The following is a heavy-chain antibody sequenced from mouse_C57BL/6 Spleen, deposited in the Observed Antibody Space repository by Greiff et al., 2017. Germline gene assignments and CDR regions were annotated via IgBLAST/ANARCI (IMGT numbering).Heavy chain of an antibody. V-gene: IGHV5-16*01. CDR1: GFTFSDYY. CDR2: INYDGSST. CDR3: ARIYGSSPYWYFDV. D-gene: IGHD1-1*01. Sequence: EVQRVESEGGLVQPGSSMKLSCTASGFTFSDYYMAWVRQVPEKGLEWVANINYDGSSTYYLDSLKSRFIISRDNAKNILYLQMSSLKSEDTATYYCARIYGSSPYWYFDVWGTGTTVTVSS. J-gene: IGHJ1*03.